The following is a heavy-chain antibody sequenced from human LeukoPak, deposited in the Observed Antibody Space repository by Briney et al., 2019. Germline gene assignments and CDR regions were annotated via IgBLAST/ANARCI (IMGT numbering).Heavy chain of an antibody. CDR2: IYYSGST. V-gene: IGHV4-59*01. CDR1: GGSISSYY. D-gene: IGHD4-11*01. CDR3: ARDQEKMTTVTPNGMDV. J-gene: IGHJ6*02. Sequence: PSETLSLTCTVSGGSISSYYWSWFRQPPGKGPEWIGHIYYSGSTNYNPSLTSRVTVSVDTSKNQFSLKLSSVTAADTAVYYCARDQEKMTTVTPNGMDVWGQGTTVTVSS.